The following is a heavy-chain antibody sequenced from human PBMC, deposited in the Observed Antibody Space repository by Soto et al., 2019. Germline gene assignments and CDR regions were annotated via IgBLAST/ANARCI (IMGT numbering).Heavy chain of an antibody. J-gene: IGHJ4*02. CDR1: GFTFSSYA. CDR2: ISYDGSNK. Sequence: QVQLVESGGGVVQPGRSLRLSCAASGFTFSSYAMHWVRQAPGKGLEWVAVISYDGSNKYYADSVKGRFTISRDNSKNTLYLQMNSLRAEDTAVYYCAREADDYGDYVSPIDYWGQGTLDTVSS. D-gene: IGHD4-17*01. V-gene: IGHV3-30-3*01. CDR3: AREADDYGDYVSPIDY.